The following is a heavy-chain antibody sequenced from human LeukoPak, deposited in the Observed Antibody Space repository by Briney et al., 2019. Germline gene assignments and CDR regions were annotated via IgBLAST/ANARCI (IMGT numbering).Heavy chain of an antibody. CDR3: ARVGSGYDFFDY. Sequence: SDTLSLTCTVSGGAISGYYWSWIRQPAGKGLEWLGRVYSSGSTKYNPSLESRVTMSVDTSRNQFSLKLNFVTAADTAVYYCARVGSGYDFFDYWGQGTLVTVSS. CDR2: VYSSGST. D-gene: IGHD3/OR15-3a*01. CDR1: GGAISGYY. J-gene: IGHJ4*02. V-gene: IGHV4-4*07.